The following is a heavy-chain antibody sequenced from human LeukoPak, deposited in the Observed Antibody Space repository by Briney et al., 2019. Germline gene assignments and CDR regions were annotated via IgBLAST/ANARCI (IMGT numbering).Heavy chain of an antibody. CDR2: ITRSSSDI. J-gene: IGHJ4*02. D-gene: IGHD1-26*01. CDR1: GFTFSSYT. Sequence: PGGSLRLSCAASGFTFSSYTMNWVRPAPGKGLESVSSITRSSSDIYYSDTVKGRFTISRDNAKNSPYLQINSLRAEDTAVYYCAKGSDFDYWGQGTLVTVSS. V-gene: IGHV3-21*01. CDR3: AKGSDFDY.